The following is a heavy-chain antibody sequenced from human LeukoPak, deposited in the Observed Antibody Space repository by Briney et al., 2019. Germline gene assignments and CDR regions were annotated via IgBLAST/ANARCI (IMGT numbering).Heavy chain of an antibody. J-gene: IGHJ3*02. Sequence: SETLSLTCGASGDSFSSYYWTWIRQPPGKGLEWIWYISYIGSTNYNPSLKSRVTISIDTSKNQFSLKLRSVTAADTAVYYCARDLVTVTKGFDIWGQGTMVSVSS. CDR1: GDSFSSYY. V-gene: IGHV4-59*01. CDR3: ARDLVTVTKGFDI. D-gene: IGHD4-17*01. CDR2: ISYIGST.